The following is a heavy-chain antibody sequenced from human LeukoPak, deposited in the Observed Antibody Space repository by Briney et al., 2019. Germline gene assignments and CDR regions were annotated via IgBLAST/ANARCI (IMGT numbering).Heavy chain of an antibody. CDR2: ISSSGSTI. CDR1: GFTFSSYE. J-gene: IGHJ4*02. Sequence: PGGSLRLSCAASGFTFSSYEMNWVRQAPGKGLEWVSYISSSGSTIYYADSVKGRFTISRDNAKNSLYLQMNSLRAEDTAVYYCARDAAAGYFDYWGQGTLVTVSS. V-gene: IGHV3-48*03. D-gene: IGHD6-13*01. CDR3: ARDAAAGYFDY.